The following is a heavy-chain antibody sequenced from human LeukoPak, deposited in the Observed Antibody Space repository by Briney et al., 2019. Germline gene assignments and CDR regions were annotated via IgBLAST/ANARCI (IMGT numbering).Heavy chain of an antibody. CDR2: INSDGSST. J-gene: IGHJ4*02. V-gene: IGHV3-74*01. CDR3: ARGPTTYYDFWSGYYAY. D-gene: IGHD3-3*01. CDR1: GFTFSSYW. Sequence: PGGSLRLSCAASGFTFSSYWMHWVRQAPGKGLVWVSRINSDGSSTSYADSVKGRFTISRDNAKNKLYLQMNSLRAEDTAVYYCARGPTTYYDFWSGYYAYWGQGTLVTVSS.